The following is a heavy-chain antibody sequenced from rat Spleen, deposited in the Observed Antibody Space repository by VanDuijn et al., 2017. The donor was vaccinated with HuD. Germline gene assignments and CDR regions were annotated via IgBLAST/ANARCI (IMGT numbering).Heavy chain of an antibody. CDR3: TRDPGSPFDY. CDR1: GFTFNNYW. D-gene: IGHD1-4*01. J-gene: IGHJ2*01. CDR2: ISPTGGNT. Sequence: VQLKESEPDLVQPSQTLSLTCTVSGFTFNNYWMTWIRQAPGKGLEWVASISPTGGNTYYPDSVKGRFTISRDNAKSTLYLQMNSLRSEDTATYYCTRDPGSPFDYWGQGVMVTVSS. V-gene: IGHV5-31*01.